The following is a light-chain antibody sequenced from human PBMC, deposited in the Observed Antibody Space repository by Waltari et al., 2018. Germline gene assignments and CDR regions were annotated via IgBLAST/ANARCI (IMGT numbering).Light chain of an antibody. V-gene: IGKV3-15*01. CDR2: GAC. J-gene: IGKJ2*01. CDR1: QSISRN. CDR3: QQYNNWRT. Sequence: EVLMTQSPGTLSVSPVERATLSCRASQSISRNLAWYQQKPGKDPRLLIYGACTGAPGIPARFSGSGSGTDFTLSISSLQSEDFAVYYCQQYNNWRTFGQGTKVEIK.